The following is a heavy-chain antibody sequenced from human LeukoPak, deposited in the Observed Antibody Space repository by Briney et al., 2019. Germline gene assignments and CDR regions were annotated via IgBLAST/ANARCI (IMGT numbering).Heavy chain of an antibody. J-gene: IGHJ3*02. CDR1: GYTFTGYG. D-gene: IGHD4-17*01. Sequence: VASVKVSCKASGYTFTGYGISWVRQAPGQGLEWMGWISAYNGNTNYAQKLQGRVTMTTDTSTSTAYMELRSLRSDDTAVYYCANLFVGDYGVDDGDAFDIWGQGTMVTVSS. V-gene: IGHV1-18*01. CDR2: ISAYNGNT. CDR3: ANLFVGDYGVDDGDAFDI.